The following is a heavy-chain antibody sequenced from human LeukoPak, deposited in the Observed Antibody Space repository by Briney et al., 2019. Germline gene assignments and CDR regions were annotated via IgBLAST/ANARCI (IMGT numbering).Heavy chain of an antibody. CDR3: ARDPTVFGLVMDV. D-gene: IGHD3-3*01. CDR1: GFTFSSYE. V-gene: IGHV3-48*03. J-gene: IGHJ6*04. Sequence: GGSLRLSCAASGFTFSSYEMNWVRQAPGKGLEWVSYISSSGSTIYYADSVKGRFTISRDNAKNSLYLQMNSLRAEDTAVYYFARDPTVFGLVMDVWGKGTTVTVSS. CDR2: ISSSGSTI.